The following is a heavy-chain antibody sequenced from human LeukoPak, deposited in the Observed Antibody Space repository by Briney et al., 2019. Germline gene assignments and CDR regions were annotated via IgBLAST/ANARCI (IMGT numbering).Heavy chain of an antibody. V-gene: IGHV3-74*01. J-gene: IGHJ4*02. CDR3: ARDPHMTTVTRGIGY. CDR2: INSDGSST. Sequence: GGSLRLSCAASGFTFSRYWMHWVRQAPGKGLVWVSRINSDGSSTIYADSVKGRFTISRDNAKNTLYLQMNSLRAEDTAVYYCARDPHMTTVTRGIGYWGQGTLVTVSS. CDR1: GFTFSRYW. D-gene: IGHD4-17*01.